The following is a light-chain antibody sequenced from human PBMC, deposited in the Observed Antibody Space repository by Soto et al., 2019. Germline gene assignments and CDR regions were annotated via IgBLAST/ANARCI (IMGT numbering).Light chain of an antibody. CDR3: QQDGSSST. V-gene: IGKV3-20*01. Sequence: EILLTQSPCTLSLSPGERATLSCRASQSVSSSYLAWYQQKPGQAPRLLIYGASSRPTGIPDRFSGSGAGTDFTLTSSRLEADDGAVYCCQQDGSSSTFGQGTRLEIK. J-gene: IGKJ5*01. CDR1: QSVSSSY. CDR2: GAS.